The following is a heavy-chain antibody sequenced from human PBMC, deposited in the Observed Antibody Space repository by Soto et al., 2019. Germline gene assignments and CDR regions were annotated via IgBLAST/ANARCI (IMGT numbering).Heavy chain of an antibody. J-gene: IGHJ6*02. Sequence: PSETLSLTCTVSGGSISSGDYYWSWIRQPPGKGLEWIGYIFYSGTTYHNPSLKSRVTISIDTSKNQFSLKLSSVTAADAAVYYCARGLNDYGSGSYYYYYGLDVWGQGSTVTVSS. V-gene: IGHV4-30-4*01. CDR3: ARGLNDYGSGSYYYYYGLDV. CDR2: IFYSGTT. D-gene: IGHD3-10*01. CDR1: GGSISSGDYY.